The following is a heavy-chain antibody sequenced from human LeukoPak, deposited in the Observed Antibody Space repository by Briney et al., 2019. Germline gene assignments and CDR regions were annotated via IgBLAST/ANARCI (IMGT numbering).Heavy chain of an antibody. V-gene: IGHV1-2*06. D-gene: IGHD3-22*01. CDR1: GYTFTGYY. CDR3: ARGDYYDSSGYYFLGLSV. CDR2: INPNSGGT. J-gene: IGHJ4*02. Sequence: GASVKVSCKASGYTFTGYYMHWVRQAPGQGLEWMGRINPNSGGTNYAQKFQGRVTMTRDTSISTAYMELSRLRSDDTAVYYCARGDYYDSSGYYFLGLSVWGQGTLVTVSS.